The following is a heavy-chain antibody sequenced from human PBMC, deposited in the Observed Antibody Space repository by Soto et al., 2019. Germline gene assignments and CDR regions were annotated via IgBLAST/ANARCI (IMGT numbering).Heavy chain of an antibody. V-gene: IGHV1-69*01. D-gene: IGHD3-10*01. CDR2: IIPLFGTT. CDR1: GDTFKNCV. Sequence: QVLVVQSGVEVRRPGSSVKVSCKASGDTFKNCVISWVRQAPGQGLEWMGGIIPLFGTTDFAQRFQGRLTITTDESTTTAYMELSRLRSEDTATYYCAAELGFGKLSVVWGQGTTVIVS. J-gene: IGHJ6*02. CDR3: AAELGFGKLSVV.